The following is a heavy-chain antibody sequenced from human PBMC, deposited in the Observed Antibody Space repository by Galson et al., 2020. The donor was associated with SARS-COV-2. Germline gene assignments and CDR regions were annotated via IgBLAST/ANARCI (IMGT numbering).Heavy chain of an antibody. CDR2: INPNSGGT. J-gene: IGHJ6*02. D-gene: IGHD3-16*01. CDR3: ARVGVSYGSYYYGMDV. CDR1: GYTFTGYY. V-gene: IGHV1-2*02. Sequence: GESLKISCKASGYTFTGYYMHWVRQAPGQGLEWMGWINPNSGGTNYAQKFQGRVTMTRDTSISTAYMELSRLRSDDTAVYYCARVGVSYGSYYYGMDVWGQGTTVTVSS.